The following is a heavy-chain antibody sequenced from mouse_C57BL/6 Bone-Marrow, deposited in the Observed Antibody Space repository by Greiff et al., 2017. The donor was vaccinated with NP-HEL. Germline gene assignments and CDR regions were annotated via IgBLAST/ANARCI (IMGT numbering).Heavy chain of an antibody. J-gene: IGHJ3*01. CDR1: GYTFTSYG. CDR3: ASAGAY. V-gene: IGHV1-81*01. Sequence: QVQLKESGAELARPGASVKLSCKASGYTFTSYGISWVKQRTGQGLEWIGEIYPRSGNTYYNEKFKGKATLTADKSSSTAYMELRSLTSEDSAFYFCASAGAYWGQGTLVTVSA. CDR2: IYPRSGNT.